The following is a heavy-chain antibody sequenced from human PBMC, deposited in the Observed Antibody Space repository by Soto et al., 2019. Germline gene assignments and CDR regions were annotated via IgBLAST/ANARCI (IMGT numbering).Heavy chain of an antibody. CDR2: ISYDGSNK. CDR3: ASLLDYYDSSGYWRY. Sequence: QVQLVESGGGVVQPGWSLRLSCAASGFTFSSYAMHWVRQAPGKGLEWVAVISYDGSNKYYADSVKGRFTISRDNSKNTLYLQMNSLRAEDTAVYYCASLLDYYDSSGYWRYWGQGTLVTVSS. V-gene: IGHV3-30-3*01. D-gene: IGHD3-22*01. J-gene: IGHJ4*02. CDR1: GFTFSSYA.